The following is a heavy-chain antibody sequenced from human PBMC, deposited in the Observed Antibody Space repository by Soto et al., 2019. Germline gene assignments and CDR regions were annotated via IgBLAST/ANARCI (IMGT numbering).Heavy chain of an antibody. V-gene: IGHV4-39*01. J-gene: IGHJ4*02. CDR3: ARLGYCGGDCYPYFDY. D-gene: IGHD2-21*02. Sequence: SETLSLTCTVSGGSISSSSYYWGWIRQPPGEGLEWIGSIYYSGSTYYNPSLKRRVTISVDTSKNQFSLKLSSVTAADTAVYYCARLGYCGGDCYPYFDYWGQGTLVTVSS. CDR1: GGSISSSSYY. CDR2: IYYSGST.